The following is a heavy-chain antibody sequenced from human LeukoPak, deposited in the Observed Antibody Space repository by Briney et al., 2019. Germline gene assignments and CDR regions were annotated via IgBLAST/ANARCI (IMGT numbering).Heavy chain of an antibody. D-gene: IGHD3-3*01. V-gene: IGHV3-30*18. Sequence: GGSLRLSCAASGFTFSSYGMHWVRQAPGKGLEWVAVMSYDGSNKYYADSVKGRFTISRDNSKNTLYLQMNSLRAEDTAVYYCAKGPRDYDFWSGYSNFDYWGQGTLVTVSS. CDR3: AKGPRDYDFWSGYSNFDY. CDR2: MSYDGSNK. CDR1: GFTFSSYG. J-gene: IGHJ4*02.